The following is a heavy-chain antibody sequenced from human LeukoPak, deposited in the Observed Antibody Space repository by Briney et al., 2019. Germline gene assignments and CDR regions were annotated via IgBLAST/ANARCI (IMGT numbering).Heavy chain of an antibody. CDR1: GFTFSSYG. J-gene: IGHJ6*03. CDR2: ISGSGGST. D-gene: IGHD3-16*01. V-gene: IGHV3-23*01. Sequence: GGSLRLSCAASGFTFSSYGMSWVRQAPGKGLEWVSAISGSGGSTYYADSVKGRFTIGRDNYKNKVYMQMNSLRAEDTAVYYCAKDYVWGSYLPYYYYMDVWGKGTTVTISS. CDR3: AKDYVWGSYLPYYYYMDV.